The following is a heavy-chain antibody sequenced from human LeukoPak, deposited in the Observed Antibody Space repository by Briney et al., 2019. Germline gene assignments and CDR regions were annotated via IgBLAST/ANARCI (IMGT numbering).Heavy chain of an antibody. CDR1: GGSISSYY. D-gene: IGHD4-23*01. V-gene: IGHV4-59*01. CDR3: ATADRGGNSRH. Sequence: TSETLSLTCTVSGGSISSYYWSWIRQPPGKGLEWIGYIYYSGSTNYNPSLKSRVTISVDTSKNQFSLKLSSVTAADTAVYYCATADRGGNSRHWGQGTLVTVSS. J-gene: IGHJ4*02. CDR2: IYYSGST.